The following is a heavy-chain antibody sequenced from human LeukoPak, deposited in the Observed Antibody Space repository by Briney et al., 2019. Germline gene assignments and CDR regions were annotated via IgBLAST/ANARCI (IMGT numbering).Heavy chain of an antibody. Sequence: ASVKVSCKASGYTFTSYGISWVRQAPGQGLEWMGWISAYNGNTNYAQKLQGRVTMTTDTSTSTAYMELRSLRSDDTAVYYCARDAKYYDFWSGYCWFDPWGQGTLVTVSS. D-gene: IGHD3-3*01. J-gene: IGHJ5*02. CDR1: GYTFTSYG. CDR2: ISAYNGNT. V-gene: IGHV1-18*01. CDR3: ARDAKYYDFWSGYCWFDP.